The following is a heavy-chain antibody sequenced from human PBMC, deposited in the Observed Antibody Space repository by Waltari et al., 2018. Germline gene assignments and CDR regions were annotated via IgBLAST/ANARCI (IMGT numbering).Heavy chain of an antibody. J-gene: IGHJ3*02. Sequence: QLQLQESGSGLVKPSQTLSLTCAVSGGSISSGGYSWSWIRQPPGQGLEWIGYIYHSGSTYYNPSLKSRVTISVDRSKNQFSLKLSSVTAADTAVYYCARVNWTHRHAFDIWGQGTMVTVSS. CDR1: GGSISSGGYS. V-gene: IGHV4-30-2*01. CDR3: ARVNWTHRHAFDI. D-gene: IGHD1-1*01. CDR2: IYHSGST.